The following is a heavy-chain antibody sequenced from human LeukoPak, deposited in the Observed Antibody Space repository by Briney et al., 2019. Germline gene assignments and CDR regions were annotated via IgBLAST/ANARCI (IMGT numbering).Heavy chain of an antibody. J-gene: IGHJ6*03. Sequence: ASVKVSCKASGYTFTGYYMHWVRQAPGQGLEWMGWINPNSGGTNYAQKFQGRVTMTRDTSISTAYMELSRLRSDDTAVYYCATYSYGNYYYYYMDVWGKGTTVSVSS. CDR3: ATYSYGNYYYYYMDV. D-gene: IGHD5-18*01. CDR1: GYTFTGYY. V-gene: IGHV1-2*02. CDR2: INPNSGGT.